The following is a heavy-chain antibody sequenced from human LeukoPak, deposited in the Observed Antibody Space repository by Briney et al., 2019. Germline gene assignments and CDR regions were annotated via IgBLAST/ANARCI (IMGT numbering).Heavy chain of an antibody. D-gene: IGHD1-26*01. CDR1: GFSFSSYD. CDR3: ARGSAIVGVMGYYNGMDV. CDR2: IGTASDP. Sequence: PRGSLRLSCAASGFSFSSYDIHWVRQATGKGLEWVSGIGTASDPYYAGSVKGRFTISRENARDSLYLQMNSLRDGDTAVYYCARGSAIVGVMGYYNGMDVWGQGTTVTVSS. V-gene: IGHV3-13*05. J-gene: IGHJ6*02.